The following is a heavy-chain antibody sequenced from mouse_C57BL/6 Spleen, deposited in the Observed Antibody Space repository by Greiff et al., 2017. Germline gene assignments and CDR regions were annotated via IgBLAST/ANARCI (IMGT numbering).Heavy chain of an antibody. CDR3: AREYDYDAWFAY. V-gene: IGHV1-69*01. CDR2: IDPSDSYT. D-gene: IGHD2-4*01. Sequence: QVQLQQPGAELVMPGASVKLSCKASGYTFTSYWMHWVKQRPGQGLEWIGEIDPSDSYTNYNQKFKGKSTLTVDKSSSTAYMQLSSLTSEDSAVYCCAREYDYDAWFAYWGQGTLVTVSA. CDR1: GYTFTSYW. J-gene: IGHJ3*01.